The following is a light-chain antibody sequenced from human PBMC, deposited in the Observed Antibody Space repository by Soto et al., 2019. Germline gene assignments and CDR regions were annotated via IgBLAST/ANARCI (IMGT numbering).Light chain of an antibody. CDR1: SHDIGGYKY. Sequence: QSALTQPASVSGSPGQSITISCTGTSHDIGGYKYVSWYQQHPGKAPNLMIYEVSNRPSGVSNRFSGSKSGNTASLTISGLQTEDEADYYCCAYTSTSALYVFGTGTKLTVL. V-gene: IGLV2-14*01. J-gene: IGLJ1*01. CDR3: CAYTSTSALYV. CDR2: EVS.